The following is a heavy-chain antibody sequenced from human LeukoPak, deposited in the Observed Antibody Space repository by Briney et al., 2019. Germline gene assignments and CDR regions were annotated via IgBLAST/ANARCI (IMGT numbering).Heavy chain of an antibody. Sequence: GASVKVSCKTSGYTFSSHSMNWVRQAPGQGLEWMGIFNPSGGGTFYAQKFQGRVTMTGDTSTSTVYMELSSLRSDDTAVYYCARDGEPAVPGGAYFYGMDVWGQGTTVTVSS. D-gene: IGHD6-19*01. CDR2: FNPSGGGT. CDR3: ARDGEPAVPGGAYFYGMDV. J-gene: IGHJ6*02. V-gene: IGHV1-46*01. CDR1: GYTFSSHS.